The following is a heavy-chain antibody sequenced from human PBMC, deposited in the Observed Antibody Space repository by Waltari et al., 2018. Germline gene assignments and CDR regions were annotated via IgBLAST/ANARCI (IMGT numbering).Heavy chain of an antibody. V-gene: IGHV3-15*01. CDR2: IKSKTYGGRT. J-gene: IGHJ4*02. Sequence: EVQLVESGGGLVKPGGSLRLSCAASGFTFSNAWMSWVRQAPGKGLEWVGRIKSKTYGGRTDYAAPVKGRFTISRDESKNTLYLQMNSLKTEDTAVYYCTTVETESDYWGQGTLVTVSS. CDR1: GFTFSNAW. CDR3: TTVETESDY.